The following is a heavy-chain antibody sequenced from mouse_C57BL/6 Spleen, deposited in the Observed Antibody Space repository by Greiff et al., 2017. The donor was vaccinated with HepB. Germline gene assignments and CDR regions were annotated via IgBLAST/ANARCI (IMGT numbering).Heavy chain of an antibody. Sequence: VQLQQSGPELVKPGASVKISCKASGYAFSSSWMNWVKQRPGTGLEWIGRIYPGDGDTNYNGKFKGKATLTADKSSSTAYMPLSSLTSEDSAVYFCARFNSNYVSAFDYGGQGTTLTVSS. CDR2: IYPGDGDT. D-gene: IGHD2-5*01. CDR3: ARFNSNYVSAFDY. CDR1: GYAFSSSW. J-gene: IGHJ2*01. V-gene: IGHV1-82*01.